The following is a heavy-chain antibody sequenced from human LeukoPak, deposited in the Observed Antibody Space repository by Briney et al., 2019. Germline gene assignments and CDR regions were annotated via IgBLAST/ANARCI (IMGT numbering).Heavy chain of an antibody. V-gene: IGHV1-2*02. Sequence: ASVKVSCKASGYTFTGYYMHWVRQAPGQGLEWMGWINPNSGGTNYAQKFQGRATMTRDTSISTAYMELSRLRSEDTAVYYCARGDDSSGYYSGTSDAFDIWGQGTMVTVSS. CDR1: GYTFTGYY. CDR2: INPNSGGT. D-gene: IGHD3-22*01. J-gene: IGHJ3*02. CDR3: ARGDDSSGYYSGTSDAFDI.